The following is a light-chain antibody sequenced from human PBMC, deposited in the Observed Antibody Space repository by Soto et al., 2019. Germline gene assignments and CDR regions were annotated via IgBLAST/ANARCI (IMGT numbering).Light chain of an antibody. CDR1: QGIGSY. Sequence: DIQLTKSPSFLSAAVDDRVTITCRASQGIGSYLSWYQQKPGKAHKLMIYTASTVQSGVPSRFSGSGSGTEFTLTIISLQPEDCATYSCQQFHSTPYTFGQGTKLEIK. CDR2: TAS. J-gene: IGKJ2*01. CDR3: QQFHSTPYT. V-gene: IGKV1-9*01.